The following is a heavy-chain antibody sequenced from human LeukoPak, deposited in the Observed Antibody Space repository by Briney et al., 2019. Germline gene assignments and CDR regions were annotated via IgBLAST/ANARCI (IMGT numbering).Heavy chain of an antibody. Sequence: HPGGSLRLSCAASGFTFSSYAMSWVRQAPGKGLEWVSAIIGSGDTTYYAASVKGRLTISRDNSKNTLYLQMNSLRAEDTAVYYCAKVTGGDMITYGGLDYWGQGTLVTVSS. D-gene: IGHD3-16*01. CDR2: IIGSGDTT. J-gene: IGHJ4*02. V-gene: IGHV3-23*01. CDR3: AKVTGGDMITYGGLDY. CDR1: GFTFSSYA.